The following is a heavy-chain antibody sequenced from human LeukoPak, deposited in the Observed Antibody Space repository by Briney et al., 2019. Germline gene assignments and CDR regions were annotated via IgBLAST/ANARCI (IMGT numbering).Heavy chain of an antibody. D-gene: IGHD3-10*01. CDR1: GDSISNYY. CDR2: IYYSGTT. J-gene: IGHJ5*02. Sequence: SETLSLTCTVSGDSISNYYWSWIRQPPGKGLEWIGYIYYSGTTNYNPSLKSRVTISVDTSKNQFSLKLSSVTAADTAVYYCARLLGSWFDPWGQGTLVTVSS. CDR3: ARLLGSWFDP. V-gene: IGHV4-59*01.